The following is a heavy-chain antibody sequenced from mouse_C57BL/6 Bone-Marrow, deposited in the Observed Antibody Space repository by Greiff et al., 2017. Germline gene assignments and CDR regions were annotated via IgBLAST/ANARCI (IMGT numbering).Heavy chain of an antibody. J-gene: IGHJ4*01. V-gene: IGHV1-53*01. Sequence: VQLQQPGTELVKPGASVKLSCKASGYTFTSYWMHWVKQRPGQGLEWIGNINPSNGGTNYNEKFKSKATLTVDKSSSTAYMQLSSLTSEDSAVYYCAIGSSPHYYAMDYWGQGTSVTVSS. D-gene: IGHD1-1*01. CDR2: INPSNGGT. CDR3: AIGSSPHYYAMDY. CDR1: GYTFTSYW.